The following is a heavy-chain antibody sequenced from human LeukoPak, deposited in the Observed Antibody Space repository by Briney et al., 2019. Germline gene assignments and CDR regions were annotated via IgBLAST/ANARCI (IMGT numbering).Heavy chain of an antibody. Sequence: GGSLRLSCAASGFTSSSYGMHWVRQAPGKGLEWVAVIWYDGSNKYYADSVKGRFTISRDNSKNTLYLQMNSLRAEDTAVYYCARVKYSSGWYYFDYWGQGTLVTVSS. J-gene: IGHJ4*02. CDR1: GFTSSSYG. CDR3: ARVKYSSGWYYFDY. V-gene: IGHV3-33*01. D-gene: IGHD6-19*01. CDR2: IWYDGSNK.